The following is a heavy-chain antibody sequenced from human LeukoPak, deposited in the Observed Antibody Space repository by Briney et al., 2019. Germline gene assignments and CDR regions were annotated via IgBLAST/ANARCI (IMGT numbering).Heavy chain of an antibody. CDR2: IYLYGTT. CDR1: AGPISSSSW. J-gene: IGHJ4*02. CDR3: ARDRSGWALVDF. V-gene: IGHV4-4*02. D-gene: IGHD3-3*01. Sequence: SETLSLTCSVSAGPISSSSWWSWVRQSPVKGLEWIGEIYLYGTTNYNPSLKSRVTISVDTSKNQFSLKVNSVTAADTAVYYCARDRSGWALVDFWGQGTLVTVSS.